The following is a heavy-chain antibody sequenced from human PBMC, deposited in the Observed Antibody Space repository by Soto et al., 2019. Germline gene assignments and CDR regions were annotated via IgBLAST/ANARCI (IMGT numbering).Heavy chain of an antibody. D-gene: IGHD3-16*02. CDR2: ISYDGSNK. V-gene: IGHV3-30-3*01. CDR3: ARDRDYVWGSYRFAPDY. Sequence: QVQLVESGGGVVQPGRSLRLSCAASGFTFSSYAMHWVRQAPGKGLEWVAVISYDGSNKYYADSVKGRFTISRDNSTNTLYLQMNSLRAEDTAVYYCARDRDYVWGSYRFAPDYWGQGTLVTVSS. J-gene: IGHJ4*02. CDR1: GFTFSSYA.